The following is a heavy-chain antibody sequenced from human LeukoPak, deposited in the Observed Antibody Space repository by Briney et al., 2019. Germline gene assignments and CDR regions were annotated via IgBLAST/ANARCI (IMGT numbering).Heavy chain of an antibody. CDR1: GYSFTNYW. D-gene: IGHD2-2*01. J-gene: IGHJ6*03. CDR2: IYPADSDT. V-gene: IGHV5-51*01. CDR3: ARPALYCSSTVCPPYMDV. Sequence: GESLKISCKTSGYSFTNYWIGWVRQMPGKGLEWMGTIYPADSDTRYSPSFQGQVTISADKSITTAYLQWSSLKASDTATYYCARPALYCSSTVCPPYMDVWGKGTTVTVSS.